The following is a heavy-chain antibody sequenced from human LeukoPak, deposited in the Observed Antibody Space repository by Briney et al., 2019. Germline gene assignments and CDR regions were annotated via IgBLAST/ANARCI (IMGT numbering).Heavy chain of an antibody. J-gene: IGHJ4*02. CDR3: ARFWSGSNPDY. CDR2: ISSSSSYI. D-gene: IGHD3-3*01. V-gene: IGHV3-21*01. CDR1: GFTFSSYS. Sequence: GGSLRLSCAASGFTFSSYSMSWFRQAPGKGLEWVSSISSSSSYIYYADSVKGRFTISRDNAKNSLYLQMNSLRAEDTAVYYCARFWSGSNPDYWGQGTLVTVSS.